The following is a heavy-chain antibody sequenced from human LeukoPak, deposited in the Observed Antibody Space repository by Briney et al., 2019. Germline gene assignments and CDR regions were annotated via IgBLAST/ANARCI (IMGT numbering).Heavy chain of an antibody. CDR2: IYYSGST. CDR3: ARQGRGIQLQTYFDY. Sequence: SETLSLTCAVSGGSISSGSYYWGWIRQPPGKGLEWIGSIYYSGSTYYNPSLKSRVTISVDTSKSLFSLRLNSVTAADTAVYYCARQGRGIQLQTYFDYWGQGTLVTVSS. V-gene: IGHV4-39*01. CDR1: GGSISSGSYY. D-gene: IGHD5-24*01. J-gene: IGHJ4*02.